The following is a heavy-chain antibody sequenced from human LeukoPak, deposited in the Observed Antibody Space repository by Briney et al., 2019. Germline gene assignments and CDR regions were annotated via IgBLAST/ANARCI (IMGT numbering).Heavy chain of an antibody. J-gene: IGHJ4*02. CDR1: GGSISSYY. D-gene: IGHD3-22*01. CDR2: IYYSGST. CDR3: ASGRYDSSGYYYSY. V-gene: IGHV4-59*01. Sequence: SETLSLTCTVSGGSISSYYWSWIRQPPGKGLEWIGYIYYSGSTNYNPSLKSRVTISVDTPKNQFSLKLSSVTAADTAVYYCASGRYDSSGYYYSYWGQGTLVTVSS.